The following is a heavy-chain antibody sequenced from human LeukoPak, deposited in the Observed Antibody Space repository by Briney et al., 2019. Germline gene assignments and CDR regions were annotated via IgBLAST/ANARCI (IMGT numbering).Heavy chain of an antibody. J-gene: IGHJ4*02. CDR2: ISYDGSNK. D-gene: IGHD5-12*01. Sequence: GGSLRLSCAASGFTFSSYGMHWVRQAPGKGLEWVAVISYDGSNKYYADSVKGRFTISRDNSKNTLYLQMNSLRAEDRAVYYCAKGSPGGYNPLDYWGQGTLVTVSS. V-gene: IGHV3-30*18. CDR3: AKGSPGGYNPLDY. CDR1: GFTFSSYG.